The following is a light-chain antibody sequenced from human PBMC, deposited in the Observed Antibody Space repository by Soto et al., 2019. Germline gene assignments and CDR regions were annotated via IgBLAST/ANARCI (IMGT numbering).Light chain of an antibody. J-gene: IGKJ1*01. CDR3: QQYHIYSGT. V-gene: IGKV1-39*01. CDR1: QTISSY. Sequence: DIQMTQSPSSLSASVGDRVTITCRASQTISSYLNWYQQKPGKAPKLLIYAASSLQSGVPSRFSGSGSGTDFTLTISSLQPEDFATYYCQQYHIYSGTFGQGTKVDI. CDR2: AAS.